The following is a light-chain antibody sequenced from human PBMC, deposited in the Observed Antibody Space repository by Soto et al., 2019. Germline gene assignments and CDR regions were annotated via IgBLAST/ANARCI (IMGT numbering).Light chain of an antibody. CDR1: QSVLYNSKNKNF. CDR2: WAS. Sequence: DIVMTQSPDSLAVSLGERAPINCKSSQSVLYNSKNKNFLAWYQQKPGQPTKLLIYWASTRESGVPDRFSGSGSGRYFTHTIYSLQAEDLAFYYCQQYHSFPQTFGGGTKVDIK. J-gene: IGKJ4*01. CDR3: QQYHSFPQT. V-gene: IGKV4-1*01.